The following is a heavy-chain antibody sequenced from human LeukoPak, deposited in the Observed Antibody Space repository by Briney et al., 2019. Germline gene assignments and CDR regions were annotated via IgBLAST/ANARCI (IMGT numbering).Heavy chain of an antibody. CDR2: INHSRST. J-gene: IGHJ1*01. Sequence: SETLSLTCAVYGGSFSGYYWSWIRQPPGKGLEWIGEINHSRSTNYNPSLKSRVTISVDTSKTQFSLKLSSVTAADTAVYYCARDSVPAWYSSGWSQYFQHWGQGTLVTVSS. D-gene: IGHD6-19*01. CDR1: GGSFSGYY. V-gene: IGHV4-34*01. CDR3: ARDSVPAWYSSGWSQYFQH.